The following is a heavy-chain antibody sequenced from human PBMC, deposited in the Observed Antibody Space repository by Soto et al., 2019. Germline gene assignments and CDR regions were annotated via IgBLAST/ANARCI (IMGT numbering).Heavy chain of an antibody. D-gene: IGHD3-10*01. CDR3: VRRESMSITGKDSWFDP. CDR2: IYYSGST. Sequence: SETLSLTCTVSGGSISTHYWNWIRQPPGRGLEWIGHIYYSGSTNYNPSLKSRVTISVDTSKNQFSLELSSVTAADTAVYLCVRRESMSITGKDSWFDPWGQGALVTVSS. J-gene: IGHJ5*02. V-gene: IGHV4-59*08. CDR1: GGSISTHY.